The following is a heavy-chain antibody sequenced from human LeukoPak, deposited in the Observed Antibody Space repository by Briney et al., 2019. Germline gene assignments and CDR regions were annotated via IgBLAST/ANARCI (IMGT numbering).Heavy chain of an antibody. CDR1: GFNFSNYA. Sequence: QSGGSLRLSCAASGFNFSNYAVSWVRQAPGKGLEWVSSISGSGGNTYFAAFVKGRFTISRDNSNSTLFLQMNSLRDEDTAVYYCANRPTAGRDDFDIWGQGTMVAVSS. J-gene: IGHJ3*02. V-gene: IGHV3-23*01. CDR2: ISGSGGNT. CDR3: ANRPTAGRDDFDI.